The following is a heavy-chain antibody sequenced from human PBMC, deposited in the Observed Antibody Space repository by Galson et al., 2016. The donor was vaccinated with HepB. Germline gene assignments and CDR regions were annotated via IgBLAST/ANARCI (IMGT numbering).Heavy chain of an antibody. CDR1: GLTFSRSA. CDR3: AAGSAYFDILTTYYNVMGFDS. CDR2: IVVGSGDI. Sequence: SVKVSCKASGLTFSRSAVQWVRQARGQRLEWMGWIVVGSGDINYAQKFQERVNITRDMSTNTAYMELRSLRSEDTAVYYCAAGSAYFDILTTYYNVMGFDSWGHGTLVTVSS. D-gene: IGHD3-9*01. V-gene: IGHV1-58*01. J-gene: IGHJ5*01.